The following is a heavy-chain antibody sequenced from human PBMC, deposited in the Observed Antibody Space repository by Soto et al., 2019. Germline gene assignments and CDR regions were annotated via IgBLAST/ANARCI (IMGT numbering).Heavy chain of an antibody. J-gene: IGHJ4*02. CDR2: IFYSGST. V-gene: IGHV4-59*01. CDR1: GGSISSYY. CDR3: ASMIGDPVLSFDS. Sequence: QVQLQESGPGLVKPSETLSLTCTVSGGSISSYYWSWIRQPPGKGLEWIGFIFYSGSTSYNPSLTSRVTLSVDXXENPLSRKLSSVTAADTAVYYCASMIGDPVLSFDSWGQGTLVAVSS. D-gene: IGHD3-10*02.